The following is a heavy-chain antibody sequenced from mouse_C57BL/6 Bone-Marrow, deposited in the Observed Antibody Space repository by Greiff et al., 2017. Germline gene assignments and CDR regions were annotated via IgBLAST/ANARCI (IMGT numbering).Heavy chain of an antibody. CDR2: IDPENGDT. CDR3: TTFDYVRAMDY. Sequence: VQLKQSGAELVRPGASVKLSCTASGFNITDDYMHWVKQRPEQGLEWIGWIDPENGDTEYASKFQGKATITADTSSNTAYLQLSSLTSEDTAVYYCTTFDYVRAMDYWGQGTSVTVSS. J-gene: IGHJ4*01. V-gene: IGHV14-4*01. CDR1: GFNITDDY. D-gene: IGHD2-4*01.